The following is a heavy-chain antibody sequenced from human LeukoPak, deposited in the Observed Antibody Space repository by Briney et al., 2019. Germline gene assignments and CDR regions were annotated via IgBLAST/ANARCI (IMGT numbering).Heavy chain of an antibody. CDR1: GFTFYDYA. Sequence: GGSLRLSCAASGFTFYDYAMHWVRQAPGKGLEWVSGISWNSGSIGYADSVKGRFTLSRDNAKNSLYLQMNSLRAEDMALYCCAKDISPDTAMVGGAFDIWGQGTMVTVSS. CDR2: ISWNSGSI. D-gene: IGHD5-18*01. J-gene: IGHJ3*02. CDR3: AKDISPDTAMVGGAFDI. V-gene: IGHV3-9*03.